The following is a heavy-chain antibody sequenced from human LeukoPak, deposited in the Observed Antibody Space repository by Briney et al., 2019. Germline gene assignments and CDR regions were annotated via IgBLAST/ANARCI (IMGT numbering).Heavy chain of an antibody. CDR2: INHSGST. CDR3: ARGAASAIDY. D-gene: IGHD2-15*01. Sequence: PSETLSLTCAVYGGSFSGYYWSWIRQPPGKGLEWIGEINHSGSTNYNPSLKSRVTISVDTSKNQFSLKLNSVTAADTAVYYCARGAASAIDYRGQGALVTVSS. CDR1: GGSFSGYY. J-gene: IGHJ4*02. V-gene: IGHV4-34*01.